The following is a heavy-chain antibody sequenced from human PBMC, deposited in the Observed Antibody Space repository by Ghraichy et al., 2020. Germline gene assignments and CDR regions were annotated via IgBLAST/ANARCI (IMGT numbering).Heavy chain of an antibody. CDR3: ARVGHGWSLGF. Sequence: SQTLSLTCAISGDSVSSNSAAWNWIRQSPSGGLEWLGRTCYRSKWYNDYAESVKSRITFNPDTSTNQFSLQLSSVTPEDTAVYYCARVGHGWSLGFWGQGTLVPVSS. D-gene: IGHD3-10*01. CDR2: TCYRSKWYN. V-gene: IGHV6-1*01. CDR1: GDSVSSNSAA. J-gene: IGHJ4*02.